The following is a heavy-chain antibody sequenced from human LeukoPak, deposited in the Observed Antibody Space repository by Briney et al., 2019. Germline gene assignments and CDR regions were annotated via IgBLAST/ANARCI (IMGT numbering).Heavy chain of an antibody. Sequence: GGSLRLSCAASGFTFDDYAMHWVRQAPGKGLEWVSGISWNSGSIGYADSVKGRFTISRDNAKNSLYLQMNSLRAEDTAVYYCARDSAYDFLDWGQGTLVTVSS. J-gene: IGHJ4*02. CDR3: ARDSAYDFLD. D-gene: IGHD3-3*01. V-gene: IGHV3-9*01. CDR1: GFTFDDYA. CDR2: ISWNSGSI.